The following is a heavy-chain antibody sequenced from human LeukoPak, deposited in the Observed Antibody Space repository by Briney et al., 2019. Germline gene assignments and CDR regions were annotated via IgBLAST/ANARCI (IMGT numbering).Heavy chain of an antibody. V-gene: IGHV4-59*08. D-gene: IGHD3-3*01. CDR1: GGSIRSYY. Sequence: SETLSLSCTVSGGSIRSYYWSWIRQPPGKGLECIGYIYYIGSTNYNPSLKSRVTISLDTSKSQFSLKLTSVTAADTAVYYCARGVFWSGYPLDYWGQGTLVTVSS. J-gene: IGHJ4*02. CDR2: IYYIGST. CDR3: ARGVFWSGYPLDY.